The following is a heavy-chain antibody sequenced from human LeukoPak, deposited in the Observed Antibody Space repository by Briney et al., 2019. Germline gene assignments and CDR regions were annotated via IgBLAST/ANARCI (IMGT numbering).Heavy chain of an antibody. CDR1: GGTFSSYA. Sequence: SVKVSCKASGGTFSSYAISWVRQAPGQGLEWMGGIIPIFGTANYAQKFQGRVTITADESTSTAYMKLSSLRSEDTAVYYCAKGYYYDSSGYFEPFDYWGQGTLVTVSS. CDR3: AKGYYYDSSGYFEPFDY. D-gene: IGHD3-22*01. V-gene: IGHV1-69*13. J-gene: IGHJ4*02. CDR2: IIPIFGTA.